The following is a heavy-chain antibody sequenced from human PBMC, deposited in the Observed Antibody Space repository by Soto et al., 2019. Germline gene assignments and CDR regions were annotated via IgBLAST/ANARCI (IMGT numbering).Heavy chain of an antibody. CDR2: IIPIFGTA. CDR3: ARDVWNDDYYGMDV. Sequence: QVQLVQSRAEVKKPGSSVKVSCKASGGTFSSYAISWVRQAPGQGLEWMGGIIPIFGTANYAQKFQGRVTITADESTSTAYMELSSLRSEDTAVYYCARDVWNDDYYGMDVWGQGTTVTVSS. V-gene: IGHV1-69*01. CDR1: GGTFSSYA. J-gene: IGHJ6*02. D-gene: IGHD1-1*01.